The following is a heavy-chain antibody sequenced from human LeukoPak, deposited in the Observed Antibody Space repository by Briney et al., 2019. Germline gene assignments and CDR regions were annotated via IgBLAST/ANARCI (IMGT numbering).Heavy chain of an antibody. CDR1: GFTFSNYG. CDR3: VRDGPYGGNSDFDY. CDR2: IWFDGSKK. D-gene: IGHD4-23*01. V-gene: IGHV3-33*01. J-gene: IGHJ4*02. Sequence: GSLRLSCAASGFTFSNYGMHWVRQAPGKGLAWVAVIWFDGSKKYYADSVKGRFTFSRDNSENTMYLQMDSLRADDTAVYYCVRDGPYGGNSDFDYWGQGTLVTVSS.